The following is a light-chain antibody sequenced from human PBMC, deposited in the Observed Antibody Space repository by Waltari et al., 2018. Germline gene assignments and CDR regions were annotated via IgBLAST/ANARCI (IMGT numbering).Light chain of an antibody. CDR1: QSVSTD. CDR2: ESS. V-gene: IGKV3-11*01. Sequence: CSARQSVSTDLGWYQQRPGQPRRLLSYESSSRGTGIPARFSGSGAETDCTLTISSPGPDDFAVYYCQQRYKWPLTFGAGSKVEV. J-gene: IGKJ4*01. CDR3: QQRYKWPLT.